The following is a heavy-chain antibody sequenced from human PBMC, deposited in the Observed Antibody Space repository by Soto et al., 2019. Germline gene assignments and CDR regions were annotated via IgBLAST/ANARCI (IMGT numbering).Heavy chain of an antibody. J-gene: IGHJ4*02. D-gene: IGHD6-19*01. CDR3: AKDVYCSGQKGPFDY. Sequence: QVQLVESGGGVVQPGRSLRLSCAASGFTFSSYGMHWVRQAPGKGLEWVAVISYDGSNKYYADSVKGRFTISRDNSKNTLYLQMNSLRAEDTAVYYCAKDVYCSGQKGPFDYWGQGTLVTVSS. CDR2: ISYDGSNK. V-gene: IGHV3-30*18. CDR1: GFTFSSYG.